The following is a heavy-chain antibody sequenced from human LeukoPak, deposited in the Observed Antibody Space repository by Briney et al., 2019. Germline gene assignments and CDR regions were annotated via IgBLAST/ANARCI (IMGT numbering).Heavy chain of an antibody. V-gene: IGHV4-39*01. D-gene: IGHD3-9*01. CDR2: IYYSGST. CDR3: ASQPYYDILTGYSHFDY. Sequence: KPSETLSLTCIVTGGSIRSSSYYWGWIRQPPGKGQEWIGSIYYSGSTYYNPSLKSRVTISVDTSTNQFSLKLSSVTAADTAVYYCASQPYYDILTGYSHFDYWGQGTLVTVSS. CDR1: GGSIRSSSYY. J-gene: IGHJ4*02.